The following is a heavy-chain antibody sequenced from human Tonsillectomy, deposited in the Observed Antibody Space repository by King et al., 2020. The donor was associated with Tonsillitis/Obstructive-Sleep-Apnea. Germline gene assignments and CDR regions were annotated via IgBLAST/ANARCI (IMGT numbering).Heavy chain of an antibody. V-gene: IGHV4-31*03. J-gene: IGHJ6*03. CDR3: ARTSIEERPYYYYYMDV. CDR1: GGSISSGGYY. D-gene: IGHD6-6*01. Sequence: VQLQESGPGLVKPSQTLSLTCTVSGGSISSGGYYWSWIRQHPGKGLEWIGYIYYSGSTYYNPSLKSRVTISVDTSKNQFSLKLSYVTAADTAVYYCARTSIEERPYYYYYMDVWGKGTTVTVSS. CDR2: IYYSGST.